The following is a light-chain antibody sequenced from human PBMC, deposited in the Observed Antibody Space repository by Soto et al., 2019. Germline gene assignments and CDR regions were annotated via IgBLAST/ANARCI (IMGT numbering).Light chain of an antibody. CDR2: GAS. CDR3: QQYGSSPPWT. J-gene: IGKJ1*01. Sequence: EIVLTQSPGTLSLSPGARATLSCRARQSISSSYLAWYQQKPGQAPRLLIYGASSRATGIPDRFSGSGSGTDFTLTISRLEPEDFAVYYCQQYGSSPPWTFGQGTKVDIK. CDR1: QSISSSY. V-gene: IGKV3-20*01.